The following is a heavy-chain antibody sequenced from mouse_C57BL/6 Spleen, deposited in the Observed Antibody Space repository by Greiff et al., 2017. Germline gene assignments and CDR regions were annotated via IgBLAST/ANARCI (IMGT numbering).Heavy chain of an antibody. J-gene: IGHJ3*01. D-gene: IGHD1-1*01. CDR1: GFNIKNTY. Sequence: VHVKQSVAELVRPGASVKLSCTASGFNIKNTYMHWVKQRPEQGLEWIGRIDPANGNTTYAPKFQGKATITADTSSNTAYLQLSSLTSEDTAIYYCASQIGYGSSSFAYWGQGTLVTVSA. V-gene: IGHV14-3*01. CDR3: ASQIGYGSSSFAY. CDR2: IDPANGNT.